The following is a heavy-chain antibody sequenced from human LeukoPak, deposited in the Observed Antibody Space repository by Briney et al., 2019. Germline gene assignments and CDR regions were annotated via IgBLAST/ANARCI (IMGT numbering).Heavy chain of an antibody. CDR2: INSDGSIT. D-gene: IGHD2-15*01. CDR1: GFTFSDYW. V-gene: IGHV3-74*03. Sequence: GGSLRLSCAASGFTFSDYWMQWVRQAPGKGLVWVSRINSDGSITTYADSVKGRFTVSRDNAKNTLFLQMNSLRDEDTAVYYCARGGYCSGGSCYRGFDSWGQGTLVTVPS. J-gene: IGHJ4*02. CDR3: ARGGYCSGGSCYRGFDS.